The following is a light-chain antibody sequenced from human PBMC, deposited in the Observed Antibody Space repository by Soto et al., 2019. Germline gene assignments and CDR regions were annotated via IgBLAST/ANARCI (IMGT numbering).Light chain of an antibody. CDR1: QSVSSSY. J-gene: IGKJ1*01. CDR2: GAS. V-gene: IGKV3-20*01. Sequence: EIVLTQSPGTLSLSPGEXATLSCRASQSVSSSYLAWYQQKPGQAPRLLIYGASSRATGIPDRFSGSGSGTDFTLTISRLEPEDFAVYYCQQYGSSWTFGQGTKVDIK. CDR3: QQYGSSWT.